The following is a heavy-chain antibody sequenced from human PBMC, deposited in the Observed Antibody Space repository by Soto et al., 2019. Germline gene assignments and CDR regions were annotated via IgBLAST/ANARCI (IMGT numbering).Heavy chain of an antibody. CDR2: ISLDGSNK. D-gene: IGHD6-13*01. V-gene: IGHV3-30*18. J-gene: IGHJ4*02. CDR1: GFTFSSYG. CDR3: AKSVMKAAACTFFVDF. Sequence: GGSLRLSCAASGFTFSSYGMHWVRQAPGKGLEWVAVISLDGSNKYYADSVKGRFTISRDNSKNTMYMQMNSLRAEDTAVYYCAKSVMKAAACTFFVDFWGQGTLVTVSS.